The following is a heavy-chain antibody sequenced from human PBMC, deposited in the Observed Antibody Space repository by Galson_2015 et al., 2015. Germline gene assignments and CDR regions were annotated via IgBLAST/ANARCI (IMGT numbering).Heavy chain of an antibody. CDR1: GFTFSSYA. V-gene: IGHV3-23*01. J-gene: IGHJ4*02. CDR2: ISGSGGST. Sequence: SLRLSCAASGFTFSSYAMSWVRQAPGKGREWVSAISGSGGSTYYADSVKGRFTISRDNSKNTLYLQMNSLRAEDTAVYCCAKEGRGALHFDYWGQGTLVTVSS. D-gene: IGHD1-26*01. CDR3: AKEGRGALHFDY.